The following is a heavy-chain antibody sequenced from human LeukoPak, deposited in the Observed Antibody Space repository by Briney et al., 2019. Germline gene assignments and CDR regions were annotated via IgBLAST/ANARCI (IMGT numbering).Heavy chain of an antibody. CDR1: GFTFNNYW. CDR3: ARDTRYFDY. CDR2: INLDGSDK. V-gene: IGHV3-7*01. J-gene: IGHJ4*02. Sequence: GGSLRLSCAASGFTFNNYWMTWVRQAPGKGLEWVGNINLDGSDKYYGDSVKGRFTISRDNAKNSLYLQMNSLRAEDTAAYYCARDTRYFDYWGQGNMVTVSS.